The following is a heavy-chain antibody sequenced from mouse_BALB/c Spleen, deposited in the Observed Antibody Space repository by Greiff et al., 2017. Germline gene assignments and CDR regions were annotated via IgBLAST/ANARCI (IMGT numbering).Heavy chain of an antibody. CDR2: IRSKSNNYAT. V-gene: IGHV10-1*02. CDR3: VANWAAWFAY. CDR1: GFTFNTYA. Sequence: EVQLVESGGGLVQPKGSLKLSCAASGFTFNTYAMNWVRQAPGKGLEWVARIRSKSNNYATYYADSVKDRFTISRDDSQRMLYLQMNNLKTEDTAMYYCVANWAAWFAYWGQGTLVTVSA. D-gene: IGHD4-1*01. J-gene: IGHJ3*01.